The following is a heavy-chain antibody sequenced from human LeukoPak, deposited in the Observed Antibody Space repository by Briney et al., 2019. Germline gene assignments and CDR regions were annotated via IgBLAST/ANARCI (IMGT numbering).Heavy chain of an antibody. D-gene: IGHD2-15*01. V-gene: IGHV1-18*01. CDR3: ARDLSVVVVAATNHWFDP. Sequence: ASVKVSCKASGYTFTSYGISWVRQAPGQGLEWMGWISAYNGNTNYAQKLQGRVTMTTDTSTSTAYMELRSLRSDDTAVYYCARDLSVVVVAATNHWFDPCGQGTLVTVSS. CDR1: GYTFTSYG. CDR2: ISAYNGNT. J-gene: IGHJ5*02.